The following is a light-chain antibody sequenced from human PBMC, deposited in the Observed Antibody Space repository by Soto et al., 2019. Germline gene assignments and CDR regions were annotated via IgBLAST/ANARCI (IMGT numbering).Light chain of an antibody. J-gene: IGKJ4*01. CDR1: QVIISA. CDR3: QQFNNYPHF. Sequence: AIQLTQSPSSLSASVGDRVTITCRASQVIISALAWYQQKRWKSPKRRIYYACSLESGVPSRFRGSGSGTDFTLTISSLQNEYFAHSDCQQFNNYPHFFGGGTKVEIK. CDR2: YAC. V-gene: IGKV1D-13*01.